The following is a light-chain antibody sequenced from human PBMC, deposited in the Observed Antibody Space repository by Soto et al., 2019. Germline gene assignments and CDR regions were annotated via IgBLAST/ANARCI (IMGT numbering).Light chain of an antibody. V-gene: IGKV1-5*03. CDR3: QQYNSNSQT. Sequence: DIQMTQSPSTLSASVGERVTITCRASQTINSWLAWFQQKPGKAPKLLIYKASTLESGVPSRFSGSGSGTEFTLTISSLQPDDFATYYCQQYNSNSQTFGQGTKVDI. CDR2: KAS. J-gene: IGKJ1*01. CDR1: QTINSW.